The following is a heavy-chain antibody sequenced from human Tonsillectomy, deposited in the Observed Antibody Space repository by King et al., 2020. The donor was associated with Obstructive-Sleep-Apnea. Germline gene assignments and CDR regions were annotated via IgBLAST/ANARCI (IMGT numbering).Heavy chain of an antibody. Sequence: VQLVESGGGLVQPGRSLRLSCAASGFTFDDYAMHWVRQAPGKGLEWVSGISWNMGGLGYADSVKGRFTISKDNAKNSLYLQMNMLRAEDTALYYCAKAERGAGSFNDYWGQGTLVTVSS. CDR2: ISWNMGGL. V-gene: IGHV3-9*01. D-gene: IGHD3-10*01. CDR3: AKAERGAGSFNDY. J-gene: IGHJ4*02. CDR1: GFTFDDYA.